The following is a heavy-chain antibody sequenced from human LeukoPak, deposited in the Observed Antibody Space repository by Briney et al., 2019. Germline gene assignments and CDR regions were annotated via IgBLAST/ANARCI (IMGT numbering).Heavy chain of an antibody. Sequence: PSETLSLTCAVYGGSFSGYYWSWIRQPPGKGLEWIGEINHSGSTNYNPSLKSRVTISVDTSKNQFSLKLSSVTAADTAVYYCGREPHGAVGLVLWGQGTLVTVSS. CDR1: GGSFSGYY. D-gene: IGHD6-19*01. J-gene: IGHJ4*02. CDR3: GREPHGAVGLVL. V-gene: IGHV4-34*01. CDR2: INHSGST.